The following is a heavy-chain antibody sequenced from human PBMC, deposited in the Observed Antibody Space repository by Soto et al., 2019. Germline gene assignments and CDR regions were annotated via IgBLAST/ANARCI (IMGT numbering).Heavy chain of an antibody. CDR1: GGTFSSYA. Sequence: QVQLVQSGAEVKKPGSSVKVSCKASGGTFSSYAISWVRQAPGQGLEWMGGIIPIFGTANYAQKFQGRVTITADESTITAYMELSSLRSEDTAVYYCAFQLGGVIVTGYFCMDVWGQGTTVTVSS. D-gene: IGHD3-16*02. CDR2: IIPIFGTA. V-gene: IGHV1-69*01. CDR3: AFQLGGVIVTGYFCMDV. J-gene: IGHJ6*02.